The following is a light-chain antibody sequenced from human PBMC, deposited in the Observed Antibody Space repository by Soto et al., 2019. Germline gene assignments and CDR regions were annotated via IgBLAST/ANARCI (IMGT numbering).Light chain of an antibody. CDR1: SSDVGGYNY. CDR2: DVS. V-gene: IGLV2-14*01. J-gene: IGLJ3*02. Sequence: QSVLTQPASVSGSPGQSITISCTGTSSDVGGYNYVSWYQQHPGKAPKLMIYDVSNRPSGVSNRFSGSKSDNTAYLTISGLQAEDEADYYCSSYTSSSTLVFGGGTKLTVL. CDR3: SSYTSSSTLV.